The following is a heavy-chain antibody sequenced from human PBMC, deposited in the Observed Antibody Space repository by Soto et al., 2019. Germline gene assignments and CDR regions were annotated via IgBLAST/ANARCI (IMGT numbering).Heavy chain of an antibody. CDR3: SKSDPYSSGLDD. V-gene: IGHV3-30*18. CDR1: GFTFSSYG. D-gene: IGHD6-19*01. J-gene: IGHJ4*02. Sequence: PGGSLRLSCAASGFTFSSYGMHWVRQAPGKGLEWVAVISYDGSNKYYADSVKGRFTISRDNSKNTLYLQMNSLRAEDTAVYYWSKSDPYSSGLDDWGQGTMVTV. CDR2: ISYDGSNK.